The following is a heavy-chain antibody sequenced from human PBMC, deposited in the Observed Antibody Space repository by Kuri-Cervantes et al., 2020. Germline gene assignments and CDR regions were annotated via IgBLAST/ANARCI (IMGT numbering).Heavy chain of an antibody. Sequence: SETLSLTCAAYGGSFSGYYWSWIRQPPGKGLEWIGEINHSGSTNYNPSLKSRVTISVDTSNNQFSLKLSSVTAADTAVYYYARDQAGMITFGGVSGILYDYWGQGTLVTVSS. CDR3: ARDQAGMITFGGVSGILYDY. V-gene: IGHV4-34*01. J-gene: IGHJ4*02. CDR1: GGSFSGYY. D-gene: IGHD3-16*01. CDR2: INHSGST.